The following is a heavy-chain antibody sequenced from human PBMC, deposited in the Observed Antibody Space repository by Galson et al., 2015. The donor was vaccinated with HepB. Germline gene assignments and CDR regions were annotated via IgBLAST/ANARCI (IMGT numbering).Heavy chain of an antibody. CDR3: ARHPLLGGGIAARPNYYYGMDV. J-gene: IGHJ6*02. Sequence: QSGAEVKKPGESLKISCKGSGYSFTSYWIGWVRQMPGKGLEWMGIIYPGDSDTRYSPSFQGQVTISADKSISTAYLQWSSLKASDTAMYYCARHPLLGGGIAARPNYYYGMDVWGQGTTVTVSS. CDR2: IYPGDSDT. CDR1: GYSFTSYW. V-gene: IGHV5-51*01. D-gene: IGHD6-6*01.